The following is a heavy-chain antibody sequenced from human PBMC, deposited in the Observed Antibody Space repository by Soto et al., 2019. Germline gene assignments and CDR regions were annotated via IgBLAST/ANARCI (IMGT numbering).Heavy chain of an antibody. D-gene: IGHD6-13*01. J-gene: IGHJ6*02. CDR1: GDSVSSSYYY. V-gene: IGHV4-39*01. Sequence: QVQLQESGPGLVKPSETLSLTCTVSGDSVSSSYYYWGWIRQPPGKGLEWIGSIFYSGSTYYNPSLKSRVTISVDTSKNQFSLKLSSVTAADTAVYYCARRGSSRQIYHYGMDVWGPGTTVTGSS. CDR3: ARRGSSRQIYHYGMDV. CDR2: IFYSGST.